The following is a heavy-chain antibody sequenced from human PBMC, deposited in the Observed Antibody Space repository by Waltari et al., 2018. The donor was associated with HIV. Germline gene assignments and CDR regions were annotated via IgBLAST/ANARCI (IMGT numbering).Heavy chain of an antibody. CDR3: ARGGFYGSGSKVN. CDR2: IKQDGSEK. Sequence: EVQLVESGGGLVQPGGSLRLSCAASGFTFSRFWTSWARRAPGKGLEWVANIKQDGSEKYYVDSVNGRFTISRDNAENSLYLQMNSLRAEDTAVYYCARGGFYGSGSKVNWGQGTLVTVSS. D-gene: IGHD3-10*01. J-gene: IGHJ4*02. CDR1: GFTFSRFW. V-gene: IGHV3-7*04.